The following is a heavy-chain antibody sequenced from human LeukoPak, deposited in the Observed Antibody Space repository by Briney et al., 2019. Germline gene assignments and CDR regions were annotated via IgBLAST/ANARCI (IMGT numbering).Heavy chain of an antibody. J-gene: IGHJ4*02. CDR3: ARSPHSSGYYDY. Sequence: SQTLSLTCAVSGGSISSGGYPWSWIRQPPGKGLEWIGYIYHSGSTYYNPSLKSRVTISVDRSKNQFSLKLSSVTAADTAVYYCARSPHSSGYYDYWGQGTLVTVSS. V-gene: IGHV4-30-2*01. D-gene: IGHD3-22*01. CDR2: IYHSGST. CDR1: GGSISSGGYP.